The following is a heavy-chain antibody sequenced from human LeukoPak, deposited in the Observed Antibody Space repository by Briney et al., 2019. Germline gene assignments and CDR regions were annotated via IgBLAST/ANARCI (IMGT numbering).Heavy chain of an antibody. CDR3: ARGGLIRYFDWNTPFDY. V-gene: IGHV4-39*07. D-gene: IGHD3-9*01. Sequence: SETLSLTCTVSGGSISSSSYYWGWIRQPPGKGLEWIGSIYYSGSTYYNPSLKSRVTISVDTSKNQFSLKLSSVTAADTAVYYCARGGLIRYFDWNTPFDYWGQGTLVTVSS. J-gene: IGHJ4*02. CDR2: IYYSGST. CDR1: GGSISSSSYY.